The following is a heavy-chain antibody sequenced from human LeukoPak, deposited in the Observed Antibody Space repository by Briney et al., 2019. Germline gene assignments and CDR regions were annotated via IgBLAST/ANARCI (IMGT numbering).Heavy chain of an antibody. Sequence: SETLSLTCTVSGGSISSYYWSWIRQPAGKGLEWIGRIYTSGSTNYNPSLTSRVTMSVDTSKNQFSLKLSSVTAADTAVYYCARVTTGTIPAYYYYMDVWGKGTTVTVSS. CDR2: IYTSGST. D-gene: IGHD1-1*01. CDR1: GGSISSYY. J-gene: IGHJ6*03. V-gene: IGHV4-4*07. CDR3: ARVTTGTIPAYYYYMDV.